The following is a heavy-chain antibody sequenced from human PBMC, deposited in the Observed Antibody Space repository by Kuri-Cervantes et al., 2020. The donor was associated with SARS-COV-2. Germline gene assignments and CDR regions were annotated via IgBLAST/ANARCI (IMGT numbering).Heavy chain of an antibody. CDR2: IKSKTDGGTT. J-gene: IGHJ6*03. CDR1: GFTFSIYG. V-gene: IGHV3-15*01. CDR3: TTALYDIWTYYMDV. D-gene: IGHD3-9*01. Sequence: GESLKISCAASGFTFSIYGMHWVRQAPGKGLEWVGRIKSKTDGGTTDYAAPVKGRFTISRDDSKDTLYLQMNSLKTEDTAVYYCTTALYDIWTYYMDVWGKGTTVTDSS.